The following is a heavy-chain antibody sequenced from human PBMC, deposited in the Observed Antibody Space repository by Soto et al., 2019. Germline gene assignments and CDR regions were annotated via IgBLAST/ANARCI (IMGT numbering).Heavy chain of an antibody. CDR1: GFTFTSYY. CDR3: AREIVTAGGNNYFDP. CDR2: IDLRGGDT. J-gene: IGHJ5*02. V-gene: IGHV1-46*01. Sequence: QVQLVQSGAELKSPGASVKVSCKTSGFTFTSYYMHWVRQAPGQGLEWMGLIDLRGGDTRYAPKFQGRVTISVDKSNNQFSLRLNSLTAADTAVYFCAREIVTAGGNNYFDPWGPGTLVTVSS. D-gene: IGHD2-21*02.